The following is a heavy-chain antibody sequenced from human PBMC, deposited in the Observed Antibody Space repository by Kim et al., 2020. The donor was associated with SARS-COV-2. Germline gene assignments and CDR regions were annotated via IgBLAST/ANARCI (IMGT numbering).Heavy chain of an antibody. J-gene: IGHJ6*02. V-gene: IGHV1-8*01. Sequence: ASVKVSCKASGYTFTSYDINWVRQATGQGLEWMGWMNPNSGNTGYAQKFQGRVTMTRNTSISTAYMELSSLRSEDTAVYYCARATTMAGHYYYYGMDVWGQGATVTVSS. CDR2: MNPNSGNT. CDR1: GYTFTSYD. D-gene: IGHD3-10*01. CDR3: ARATTMAGHYYYYGMDV.